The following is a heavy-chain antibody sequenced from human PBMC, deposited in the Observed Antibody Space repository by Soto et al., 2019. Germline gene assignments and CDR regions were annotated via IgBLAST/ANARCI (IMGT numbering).Heavy chain of an antibody. V-gene: IGHV3-23*01. D-gene: IGHD3-10*01. J-gene: IGHJ4*03. CDR3: AKRHYYGSGSFALAT. CDR1: GFTFSSNA. Sequence: GGSLRLSCAGSGFTFSSNAMSWVRQAPGKGLEWVSSVSGDGYASDYADSVKGRFTVSRHNSKNTLYLQMNSLRAEDTAVYYCAKRHYYGSGSFALATWGQGTLVTSPQ. CDR2: VSGDGYAS.